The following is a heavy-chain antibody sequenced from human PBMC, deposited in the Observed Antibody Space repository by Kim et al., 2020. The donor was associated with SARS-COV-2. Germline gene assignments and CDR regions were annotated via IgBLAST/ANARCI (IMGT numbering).Heavy chain of an antibody. D-gene: IGHD1-26*01. V-gene: IGHV3-30*01. Sequence: YADSVKGRFTISRDNSKNTLYLQMNSLRAEDTAVYYCARDRSYYFSYFDYWGQGTLVTVSS. CDR3: ARDRSYYFSYFDY. J-gene: IGHJ4*02.